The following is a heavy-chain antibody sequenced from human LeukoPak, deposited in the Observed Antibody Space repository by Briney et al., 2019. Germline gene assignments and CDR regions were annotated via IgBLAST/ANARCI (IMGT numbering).Heavy chain of an antibody. CDR3: ARGETYYDYVWGSYRPSQGTPYFDY. D-gene: IGHD3-16*02. CDR1: GGSISSYY. Sequence: SETLSLTCTVSGGSISSYYWSWIRQPPGKGLEWIGYTYYSGSTNYNPSLKSRVTISVDTSKNQFSLKLSSVIAADTAVYYCARGETYYDYVWGSYRPSQGTPYFDYWGQGTLVTVSS. CDR2: TYYSGST. J-gene: IGHJ4*02. V-gene: IGHV4-59*08.